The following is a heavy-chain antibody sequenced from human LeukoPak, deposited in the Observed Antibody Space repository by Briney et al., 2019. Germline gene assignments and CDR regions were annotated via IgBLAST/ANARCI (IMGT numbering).Heavy chain of an antibody. CDR3: TKTGGPWD. V-gene: IGHV3-66*01. CDR1: GSTVITSY. J-gene: IGHJ4*02. CDR2: IFREGTT. D-gene: IGHD7-27*01. Sequence: GGSLRLSCAASGSTVITSYMSWVRQAPGKGLEWVSVIFREGTTYYADSVKGRFTISRDSSKNTLYLQMNTLRAEDTAIYYCTKTGGPWDWGQGTLVTVSS.